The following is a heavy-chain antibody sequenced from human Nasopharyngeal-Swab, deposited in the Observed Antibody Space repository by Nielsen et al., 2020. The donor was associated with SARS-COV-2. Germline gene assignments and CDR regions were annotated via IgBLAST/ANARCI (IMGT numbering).Heavy chain of an antibody. D-gene: IGHD1-26*01. J-gene: IGHJ4*02. Sequence: VRQMPGKGLAWIGSIYYSGSTYYNPSLKSRVTISVDTSKNQFSLKLSSVTAADTAVYYCATPWELSAYWGQGTLVTVSS. CDR3: ATPWELSAY. V-gene: IGHV4-39*01. CDR2: IYYSGST.